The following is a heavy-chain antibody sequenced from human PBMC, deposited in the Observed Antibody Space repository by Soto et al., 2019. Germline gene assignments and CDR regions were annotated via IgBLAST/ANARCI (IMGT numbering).Heavy chain of an antibody. D-gene: IGHD2-15*01. Sequence: GGSLRLSCEDSGFTFCKFDMHWVRKPQGTGLEWVSTIGIYGDTYYAVSVKGRFTISRDKAKNSFSLQMNGLRAGDRALYCCARGQEFGAHFFDSWGQGTQVTVSS. CDR1: GFTFCKFD. CDR3: ARGQEFGAHFFDS. CDR2: IGIYGDT. J-gene: IGHJ4*02. V-gene: IGHV3-13*04.